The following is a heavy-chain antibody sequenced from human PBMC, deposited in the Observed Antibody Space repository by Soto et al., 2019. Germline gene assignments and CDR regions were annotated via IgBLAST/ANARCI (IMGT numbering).Heavy chain of an antibody. D-gene: IGHD2-15*01. J-gene: IGHJ6*02. Sequence: SVKVSCKASGGTFSSYAISWVRQAPGQGLEWMGGIIPIFGTANYAQKFQGRVTITADESTSTAYMELSSLRSEDTAVYYCARDNCSGGSCYQNYYYYGMDVWGQGTTVTV. CDR2: IIPIFGTA. CDR3: ARDNCSGGSCYQNYYYYGMDV. V-gene: IGHV1-69*13. CDR1: GGTFSSYA.